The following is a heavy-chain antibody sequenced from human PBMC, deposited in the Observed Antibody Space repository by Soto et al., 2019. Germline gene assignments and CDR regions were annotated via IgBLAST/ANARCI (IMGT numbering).Heavy chain of an antibody. CDR3: ARTHDIVVVVAANNWFDP. V-gene: IGHV1-18*01. CDR1: GYTFTGYG. CDR2: ISAYNGST. D-gene: IGHD2-15*01. J-gene: IGHJ5*02. Sequence: GASVKVSCKASGYTFTGYGISWVRQAPGQGLEWMGWISAYNGSTNYAQKLQSRVTMTKDTSTSTAYMELRSLRSDDTAVYYFARTHDIVVVVAANNWFDPWGQGTLVTVSS.